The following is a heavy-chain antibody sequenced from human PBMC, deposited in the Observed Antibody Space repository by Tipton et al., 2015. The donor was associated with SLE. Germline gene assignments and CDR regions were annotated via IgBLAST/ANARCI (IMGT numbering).Heavy chain of an antibody. D-gene: IGHD3-10*01. V-gene: IGHV1-69*09. CDR1: GGPFSRYP. CDR2: VIPILSKA. CDR3: ANRLGDRGPFDY. Sequence: QLVQSGAEVKKPGSSVKVSCKASGGPFSRYPLSWVRQAPGQGLEWMGRVIPILSKATYAQRFHGRVTITADKSSTTAYMELRSLRAEDTAVYYCANRLGDRGPFDYWGQGTLVTVSS. J-gene: IGHJ4*02.